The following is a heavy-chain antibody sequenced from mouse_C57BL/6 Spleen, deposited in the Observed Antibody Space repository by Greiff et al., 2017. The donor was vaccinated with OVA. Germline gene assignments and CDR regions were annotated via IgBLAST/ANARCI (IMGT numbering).Heavy chain of an antibody. V-gene: IGHV1-15*01. Sequence: QVQLQQSGAELVRPGASVTLSCKASGYTFTDYEMHWVKQTPVHGLEWIGAIDPETGGTAYNQKFKGKAILTADKSSSTAYMELRSLTSEDSTVYYCTRGGKAGFAYWGQGTLVTVSA. CDR2: IDPETGGT. CDR3: TRGGKAGFAY. CDR1: GYTFTDYE. J-gene: IGHJ3*01.